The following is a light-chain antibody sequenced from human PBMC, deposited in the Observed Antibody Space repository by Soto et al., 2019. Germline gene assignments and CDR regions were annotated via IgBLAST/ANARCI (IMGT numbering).Light chain of an antibody. V-gene: IGKV3-20*01. J-gene: IGKJ4*01. CDR1: QSISNSY. Sequence: ENVLTQSPGTLSLSPGERATLSCRASQSISNSYLAWYQQKPGQTPSLHIYHASNRATGIPDRFSGSGSGKDFLLTIRGLEPEVFAVNSCQQYVAPLLIFGGGPRWRSN. CDR3: QQYVAPLLI. CDR2: HAS.